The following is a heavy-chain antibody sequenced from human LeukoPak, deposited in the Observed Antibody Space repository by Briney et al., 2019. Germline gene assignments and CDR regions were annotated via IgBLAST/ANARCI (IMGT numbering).Heavy chain of an antibody. CDR3: ARHSGDYAGIY. CDR2: IWYDGSQK. D-gene: IGHD4-17*01. J-gene: IGHJ4*02. V-gene: IGHV3-33*01. Sequence: TGGSLRLSCAASGFTFSNYGMHWVRQAPGKGLEWVAVIWYDGSQKYYADSVKGRFTISRDNSKNTLYLQMNSLRAGDTAVFYCARHSGDYAGIYWGQGTLVTVSS. CDR1: GFTFSNYG.